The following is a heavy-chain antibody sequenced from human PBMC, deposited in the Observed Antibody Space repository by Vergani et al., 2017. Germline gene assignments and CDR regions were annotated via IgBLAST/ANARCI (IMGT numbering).Heavy chain of an antibody. Sequence: EVQLVESGGGLVQPGGSLRLSCAASGFTFSSYWMSWVRQAQGKGLEWVANIKQDGSVKYYVDSVKGRFIISRDNAKNSRYRQMNSLRAEDTAVYYCARRGGYFDYWGQGTLVTVSS. CDR2: IKQDGSVK. CDR1: GFTFSSYW. D-gene: IGHD6-13*01. V-gene: IGHV3-7*03. J-gene: IGHJ4*02. CDR3: ARRGGYFDY.